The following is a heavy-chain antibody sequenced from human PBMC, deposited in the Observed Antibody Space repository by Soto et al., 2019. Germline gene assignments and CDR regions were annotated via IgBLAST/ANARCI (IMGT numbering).Heavy chain of an antibody. CDR2: IVPFFKET. J-gene: IGHJ6*02. D-gene: IGHD3-16*01. CDR3: ARDVPLNYYDGTYSYYAMDV. Sequence: SVKVSCKASGGTFSSHAISWVRQAPGQGVEGMGGIVPFFKETNYAQKFQGRVTIAADDSTSTAYMDLYSLRSEEPAVYYCARDVPLNYYDGTYSYYAMDVWGQGTTVTVSS. V-gene: IGHV1-69*13. CDR1: GGTFSSHA.